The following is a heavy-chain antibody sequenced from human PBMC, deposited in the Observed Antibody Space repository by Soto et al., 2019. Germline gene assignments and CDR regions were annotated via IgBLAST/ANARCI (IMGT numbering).Heavy chain of an antibody. J-gene: IGHJ5*02. CDR1: GFTFSSYS. V-gene: IGHV3-48*01. D-gene: IGHD3-9*01. CDR2: ISSSSSTI. CDR3: ARSQLYYDILTGYYGWFDP. Sequence: PGGSLRLSCAASGFTFSSYSMNWVRQAPGKGLEWVSYISSSSSTIYYADSVKGRFTISRDNAKNSLYLQMNSLRAEDTAVYYCARSQLYYDILTGYYGWFDPWGQGTLVTVSS.